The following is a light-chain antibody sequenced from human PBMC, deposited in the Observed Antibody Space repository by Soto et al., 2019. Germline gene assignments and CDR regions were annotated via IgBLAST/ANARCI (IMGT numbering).Light chain of an antibody. J-gene: IGKJ1*01. CDR2: DVS. CDR1: QTISSW. V-gene: IGKV1-5*01. Sequence: DIQMTQSPSTLSGSVGDRVTLTCRASQTISSWLAWYQQKPGKAPKLLIYDVSTLESGVPSRFSGSGSGTEFTLTISSLQPDDFATYYCQQYDSYWTFGQGTKVDIK. CDR3: QQYDSYWT.